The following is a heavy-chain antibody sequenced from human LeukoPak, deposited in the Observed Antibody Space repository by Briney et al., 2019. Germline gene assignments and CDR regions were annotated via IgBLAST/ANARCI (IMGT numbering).Heavy chain of an antibody. CDR3: ARDKGAAAGTLGRWFDP. CDR1: GYTFTSYG. CDR2: ISAYNGNT. D-gene: IGHD6-13*01. Sequence: ASVKVSCQASGYTFTSYGISWVRQAPGQGLEWMGWISAYNGNTNYAQKLQGRVTMTTDTSTSTAYMELRSLRSDDTAVYYCARDKGAAAGTLGRWFDPWGQGTLVTVSS. J-gene: IGHJ5*02. V-gene: IGHV1-18*01.